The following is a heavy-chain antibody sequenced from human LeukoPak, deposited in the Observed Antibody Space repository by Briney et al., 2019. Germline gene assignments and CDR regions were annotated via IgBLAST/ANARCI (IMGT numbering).Heavy chain of an antibody. V-gene: IGHV3-30-3*01. J-gene: IGHJ4*02. CDR2: ISYDGSNK. Sequence: GGSLRLSCAASGFTFSSYAMHWVRQAPGKGLEWVAVISYDGSNKYYADSVKGRFTISRDNSKNTLYLQMNSLRAEDTAVYYCAPGGPGYYFDYWGQGTLVTVSS. CDR1: GFTFSSYA. D-gene: IGHD3-10*01. CDR3: APGGPGYYFDY.